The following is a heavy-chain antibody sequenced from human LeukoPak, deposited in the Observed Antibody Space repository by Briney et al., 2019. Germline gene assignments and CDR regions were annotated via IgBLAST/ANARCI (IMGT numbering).Heavy chain of an antibody. CDR2: IWYDGSNE. Sequence: GGSLRLSCAASGFTFSKYGMHWVRQAPGKGLEWVAVIWYDGSNENYADPVKGRFTISRDNSKSTLYLQMNSLRAEDTAVYYCARSDPPGQWLVPGGGQGTLVTVSS. V-gene: IGHV3-33*01. D-gene: IGHD6-19*01. J-gene: IGHJ4*02. CDR1: GFTFSKYG. CDR3: ARSDPPGQWLVPG.